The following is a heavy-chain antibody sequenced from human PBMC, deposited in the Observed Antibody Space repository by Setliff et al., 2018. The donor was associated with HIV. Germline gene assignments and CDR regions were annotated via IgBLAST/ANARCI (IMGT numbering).Heavy chain of an antibody. CDR3: ARARSDWYNVRPYYFDL. V-gene: IGHV4-4*02. J-gene: IGHJ4*02. D-gene: IGHD6-19*01. CDR2: IYHSGST. CDR1: GGSISSSNW. Sequence: PSETLSLTCAVSGGSISSSNWWSWVRQPPGKGLEWIGEIYHSGSTNYNPSLKNRVTISVDKSKNQFSLKLSSVTAADTAVYYCARARSDWYNVRPYYFDLWGQGTPVTVSS.